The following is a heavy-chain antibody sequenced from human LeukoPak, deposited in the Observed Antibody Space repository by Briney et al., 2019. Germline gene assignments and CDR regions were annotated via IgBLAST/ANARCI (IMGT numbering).Heavy chain of an antibody. J-gene: IGHJ4*02. D-gene: IGHD6-6*01. CDR2: LSAGCGST. V-gene: IGHV3-23*01. CDR3: AKAVGSSSSGNRGLDY. CDR1: GVIFSSYA. Sequence: GRSLRLSCAASGVIFSSYAMTWVRQAPAQWLDLVSALSAGCGSTYYADSVKGRLTILRDNSGNTEFLQINRLKAEDTAVYYCAKAVGSSSSGNRGLDYWGQGTLVTVSS.